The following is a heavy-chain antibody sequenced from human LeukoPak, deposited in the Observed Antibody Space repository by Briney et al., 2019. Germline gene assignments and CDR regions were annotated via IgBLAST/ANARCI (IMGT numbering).Heavy chain of an antibody. D-gene: IGHD3-3*01. Sequence: PGGSLRLSCAASGFTFSNYWMSWVRQAPGKGLEWVANIKEDGSKKYYLDSVKGRFTISRDNTKNSVYLQMNSLRAEGTAVYYCARGFLAYWGQGTLVTVSS. J-gene: IGHJ4*02. V-gene: IGHV3-7*01. CDR2: IKEDGSKK. CDR3: ARGFLAY. CDR1: GFTFSNYW.